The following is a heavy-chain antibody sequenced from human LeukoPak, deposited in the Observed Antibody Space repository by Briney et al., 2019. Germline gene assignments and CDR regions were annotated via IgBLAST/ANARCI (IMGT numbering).Heavy chain of an antibody. J-gene: IGHJ4*02. CDR2: INHSGST. V-gene: IGHV4-34*01. CDR3: ARETWGGSGSPLDY. Sequence: PSETLSLTCAVYGGSFSGYYWSWIRQPPGKGLEWIGEINHSGSTNYNPSLKSRVTISVDTSKNQFSLKLSSVTAADTAVYYCARETWGGSGSPLDYWGQGTLVTVSS. D-gene: IGHD3-10*01. CDR1: GGSFSGYY.